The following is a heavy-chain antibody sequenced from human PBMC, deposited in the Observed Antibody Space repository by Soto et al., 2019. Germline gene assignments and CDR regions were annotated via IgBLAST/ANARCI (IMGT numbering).Heavy chain of an antibody. CDR3: AKSDYSNYGFDY. CDR2: ISYDGSNK. J-gene: IGHJ4*02. Sequence: GSLRLSCAASGFTFSSYGMHWVRQAPGKGLEWVAVISYDGSNKYYADSVKGRFTISRDNSKNTLYLQMNSLRAEDTAVYYCAKSDYSNYGFDYWGQGTLVTVSS. CDR1: GFTFSSYG. D-gene: IGHD4-4*01. V-gene: IGHV3-30*18.